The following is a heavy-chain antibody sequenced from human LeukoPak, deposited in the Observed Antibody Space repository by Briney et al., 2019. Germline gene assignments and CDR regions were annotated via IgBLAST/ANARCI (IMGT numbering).Heavy chain of an antibody. CDR1: GFTFSSYE. CDR3: ARSTTHPYYNYMDV. CDR2: ISSSGSTI. V-gene: IGHV3-48*03. D-gene: IGHD4-17*01. Sequence: GGSLRLSCAASGFTFSSYEMNWVRQAPGKGLEWVSYISSSGSTIYYADSVKGRFTISRDNAKNSLYLQMNSLRVEDTAVYYCARSTTHPYYNYMDVWGKGTTVTLSS. J-gene: IGHJ6*03.